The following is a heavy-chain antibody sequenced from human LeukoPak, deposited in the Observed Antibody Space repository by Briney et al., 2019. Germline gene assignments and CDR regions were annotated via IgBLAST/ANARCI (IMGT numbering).Heavy chain of an antibody. CDR3: ASDLNVVVPAAFYGMDV. D-gene: IGHD2-2*01. V-gene: IGHV1-69*13. J-gene: IGHJ6*02. CDR2: TIPIFGTA. CDR1: GGTFSSYA. Sequence: SVKVSCKASGGTFSSYAISWVRQAPGQGLEWMGGTIPIFGTANYAQKFQGRVTITADESTSTAYMELSSLRSEDTAVYYCASDLNVVVPAAFYGMDVWGQGTTVTVSS.